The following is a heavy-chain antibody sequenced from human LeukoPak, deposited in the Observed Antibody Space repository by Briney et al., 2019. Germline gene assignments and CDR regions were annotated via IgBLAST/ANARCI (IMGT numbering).Heavy chain of an antibody. V-gene: IGHV4-39*07. Sequence: SETLSLTCTVSGGSISSSSYYWGWIRQSPGKGLEWIGSMYYRGSTYYNPSLKSRVTISIDTSKNQFSLKLSAVTAADTAVYYCARGGPAALGPVDLWGRGTLVSVSS. D-gene: IGHD6-25*01. CDR3: ARGGPAALGPVDL. J-gene: IGHJ2*01. CDR2: MYYRGST. CDR1: GGSISSSSYY.